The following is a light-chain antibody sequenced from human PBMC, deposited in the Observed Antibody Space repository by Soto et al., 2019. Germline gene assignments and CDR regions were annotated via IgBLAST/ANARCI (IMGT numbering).Light chain of an antibody. J-gene: IGKJ5*01. CDR3: QQYNNWPPIT. CDR2: GAS. V-gene: IGKV3-15*01. Sequence: EIVLAQSPGTLSLSPGERATLSCWSSQSVSTYLAWYQQKPGQAPRLLIYGASTRATGIPARFSGSGSGTEFTLTISSLQSEDFAVYFCQQYNNWPPITFGQGTRLEIK. CDR1: QSVSTY.